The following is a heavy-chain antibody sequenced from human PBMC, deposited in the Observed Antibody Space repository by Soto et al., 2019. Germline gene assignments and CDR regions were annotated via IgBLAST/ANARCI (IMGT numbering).Heavy chain of an antibody. CDR3: ARKPWG. J-gene: IGHJ4*02. CDR2: IKPDGRDT. Sequence: EVQLVESGGGLVQPGGSLRLSCAASGFTFSEYWMYWVRQAPGKGLEWVANIKPDGRDTYYVDSVKGRFTISRDNAKNSPYLHMNSLRVEDTALYYCARKPWGWGQGTLVTVSS. D-gene: IGHD7-27*01. V-gene: IGHV3-7*05. CDR1: GFTFSEYW.